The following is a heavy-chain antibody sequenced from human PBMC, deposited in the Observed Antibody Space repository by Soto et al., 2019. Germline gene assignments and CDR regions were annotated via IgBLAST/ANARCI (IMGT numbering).Heavy chain of an antibody. CDR1: GYTFTGYY. J-gene: IGHJ6*02. D-gene: IGHD4-4*01. CDR3: ARDSDSSYYYYGMDV. V-gene: IGHV1-2*02. CDR2: INPNSGGT. Sequence: ASVKVSCKAFGYTFTGYYMHWVRQAPGQGLEWMGWINPNSGGTNYAQKFQGRVTMTRDTSISTAYMELSRLRSDDTAVYYCARDSDSSYYYYGMDVWGQGTTVTVSS.